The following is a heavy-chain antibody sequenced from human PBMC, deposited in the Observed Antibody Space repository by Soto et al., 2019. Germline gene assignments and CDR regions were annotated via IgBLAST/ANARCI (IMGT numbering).Heavy chain of an antibody. J-gene: IGHJ6*02. V-gene: IGHV1-2*04. CDR3: ARGDSTDCSNGVCSFFYNHNMDV. CDR1: GYSFTDYH. CDR2: INPKSGGT. D-gene: IGHD2-8*01. Sequence: ASVKVSCKASGYSFTDYHIRWVRQAPGQGLEWLRRINPKSGGTSTAQKFQGWITMTTDTSISTASMELTRLTSDDTAIYYCARGDSTDCSNGVCSFFYNHNMDVWGQGTTVTVSS.